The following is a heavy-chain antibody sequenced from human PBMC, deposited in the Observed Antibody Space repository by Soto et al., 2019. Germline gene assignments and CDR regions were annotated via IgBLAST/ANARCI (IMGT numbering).Heavy chain of an antibody. CDR1: GFTFSSYE. Sequence: HPGGSLRLSCAASGFTFSSYEMNWVRQAPGKGLEWVSYISSSGSTIYYADSVKGRFTISRDNAKNSLYLQMNSLRAEDTAVYYCARVAHSSTFYGMDVWGQGTTVTVSS. CDR2: ISSSGSTI. CDR3: ARVAHSSTFYGMDV. V-gene: IGHV3-48*03. J-gene: IGHJ6*02. D-gene: IGHD6-13*01.